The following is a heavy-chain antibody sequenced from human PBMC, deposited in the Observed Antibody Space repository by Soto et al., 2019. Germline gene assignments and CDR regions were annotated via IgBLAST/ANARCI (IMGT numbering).Heavy chain of an antibody. Sequence: QVQLVQSGAEVKKPGPSVKVSCKASGGTFSSYSINWVRQAPGQGLEWMGEIIPIFGTANYAQKFQGRVTITADESTTTAYMELSSLRSEDTAVYYCARDGGRLSGGRDYGGQGSLVTVSS. V-gene: IGHV1-69*01. CDR1: GGTFSSYS. J-gene: IGHJ4*02. D-gene: IGHD1-26*01. CDR2: IIPIFGTA. CDR3: ARDGGRLSGGRDY.